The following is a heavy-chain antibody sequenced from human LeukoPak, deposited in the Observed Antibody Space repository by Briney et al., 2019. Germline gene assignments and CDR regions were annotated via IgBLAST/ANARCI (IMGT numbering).Heavy chain of an antibody. CDR3: ARVYGYSSSWYYYYYYGMDV. D-gene: IGHD6-13*01. V-gene: IGHV4-59*12. Sequence: SETLSLTCTVSGGSISSYYWSWIRQPPGKGLEWIGYIYYSESTNYNPSLKSRVTISVDTSKNQFSLELSSVTAADTAVYYCARVYGYSSSWYYYYYYGMDVWGQGTTVTVSS. CDR2: IYYSEST. CDR1: GGSISSYY. J-gene: IGHJ6*02.